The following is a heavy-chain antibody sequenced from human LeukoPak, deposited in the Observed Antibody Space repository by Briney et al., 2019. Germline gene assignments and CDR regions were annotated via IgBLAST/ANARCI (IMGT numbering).Heavy chain of an antibody. Sequence: SETLSLTCTVSGGSISSYYWSWIRQPPGKGLEWIGYIYYSGSTNYNPSLKSRVTISVDTSKSQFSLKLSSVTAADTAVYYCARGVYDFWSGYSTFDYWGQGTLVTVSS. CDR3: ARGVYDFWSGYSTFDY. CDR1: GGSISSYY. CDR2: IYYSGST. V-gene: IGHV4-59*01. D-gene: IGHD3-3*01. J-gene: IGHJ4*02.